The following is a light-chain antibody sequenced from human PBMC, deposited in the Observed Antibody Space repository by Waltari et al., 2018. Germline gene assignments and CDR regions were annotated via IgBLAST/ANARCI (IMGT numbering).Light chain of an antibody. CDR1: KVIGNF. CDR3: HKYTSAPL. CDR2: QAS. V-gene: IGKV1-27*01. J-gene: IGKJ4*01. Sequence: DIQMTQSQSSLSASVGDSVTITCRASKVIGNFLAWYQQKPVKVPNLLKSQASTLQAGVPSRFSGSGSGTDFTLTISSLQPEDVATYYCHKYTSAPLFGGGTKVEI.